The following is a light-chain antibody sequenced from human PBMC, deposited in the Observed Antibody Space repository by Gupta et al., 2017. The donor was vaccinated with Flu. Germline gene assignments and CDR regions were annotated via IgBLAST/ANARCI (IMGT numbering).Light chain of an antibody. CDR3: QQYNYTPFT. J-gene: IGKJ2*01. Sequence: NCRSRHNVLLSSSNRNYLAGYRQKPGQPPTLLIYWASTRESGIPDRFSGSGSETDFTLTISSLQAEDAAVYYCQQYNYTPFTFGQGTKLEIK. CDR1: HNVLLSSSNRNY. CDR2: WAS. V-gene: IGKV4-1*01.